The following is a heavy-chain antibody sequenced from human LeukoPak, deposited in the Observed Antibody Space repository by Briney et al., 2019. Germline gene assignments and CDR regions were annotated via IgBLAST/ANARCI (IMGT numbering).Heavy chain of an antibody. CDR1: GVSFSGYY. CDR3: ARGIAYYDLWSGFPNYYGMDV. D-gene: IGHD3-3*01. J-gene: IGHJ6*02. CDR2: INHSGST. Sequence: SETLSLTCAVYGVSFSGYYWSWIRQPPGKGLEWIGEINHSGSTNYNPSLKSRVTISVDTSKNQFSLKLSSVTAADTAVYYCARGIAYYDLWSGFPNYYGMDVWGQGTTVTVSS. V-gene: IGHV4-34*01.